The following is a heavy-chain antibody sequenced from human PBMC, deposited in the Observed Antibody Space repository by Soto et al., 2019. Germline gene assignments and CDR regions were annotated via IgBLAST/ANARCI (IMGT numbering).Heavy chain of an antibody. J-gene: IGHJ6*02. CDR1: GYTFTGYY. Sequence: GASVKVSCKASGYTFTGYYMHWVRQAPGQGLEWMGWINPNSGGTNYAQKFQGRVTMTRDTSISTAYMELGRLRSDDTAVYYCARSVRVVPAAMGPLYYYYGMDVWGQGTTVTVSS. D-gene: IGHD2-2*01. V-gene: IGHV1-2*02. CDR2: INPNSGGT. CDR3: ARSVRVVPAAMGPLYYYYGMDV.